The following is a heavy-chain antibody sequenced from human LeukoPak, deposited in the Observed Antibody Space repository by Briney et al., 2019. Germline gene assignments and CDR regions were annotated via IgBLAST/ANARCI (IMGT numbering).Heavy chain of an antibody. Sequence: SETLTLTCTVSDDSISDYYRGWIRQPPGKGLEWIGYIHNSGTSTYNLSLKSRVTISADTSKNQFSLKLNSMTTADTAVYYCTRGAGWLIDYWGQGILVTVSS. D-gene: IGHD3-16*01. CDR1: DDSISDYY. V-gene: IGHV4-59*01. CDR3: TRGAGWLIDY. J-gene: IGHJ4*02. CDR2: IHNSGTS.